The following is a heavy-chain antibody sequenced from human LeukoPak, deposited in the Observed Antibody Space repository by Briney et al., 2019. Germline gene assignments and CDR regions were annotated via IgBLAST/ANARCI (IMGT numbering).Heavy chain of an antibody. V-gene: IGHV4-59*08. J-gene: IGHJ4*02. CDR2: IFYSGNT. D-gene: IGHD1-26*01. CDR1: GASITTNY. CDR3: ARLSTYSHFDF. Sequence: SETLSLTCTVSGASITTNYWSWFRQSPGKGLGWIGYIFYSGNTKYSPSLESRVTISVDTSKNHFSLNLKSVTAADTAVYYCARLSTYSHFDFWGQGTLVTVSS.